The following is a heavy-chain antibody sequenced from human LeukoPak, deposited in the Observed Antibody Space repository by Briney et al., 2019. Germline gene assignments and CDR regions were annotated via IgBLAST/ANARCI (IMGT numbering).Heavy chain of an antibody. CDR3: ARGWEKFYYYYMDV. CDR2: IIPIFGTA. D-gene: IGHD1-26*01. Sequence: ASVKVSCKASGGTFSSYAISWVRQAPGQGLGWMGGIIPIFGTANYAQKFQGRVTITTDESTSTAYMELSSLRSEDTAVYYCARGWEKFYYYYMDVWGKGTTVTASS. V-gene: IGHV1-69*05. J-gene: IGHJ6*03. CDR1: GGTFSSYA.